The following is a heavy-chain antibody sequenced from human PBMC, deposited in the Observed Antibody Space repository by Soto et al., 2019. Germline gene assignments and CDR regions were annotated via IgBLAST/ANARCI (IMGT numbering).Heavy chain of an antibody. D-gene: IGHD3-9*01. V-gene: IGHV3-30-3*01. CDR1: GFTFTKFA. J-gene: IGHJ4*02. CDR2: ISYDGSEK. CDR3: ARDRDEILTGYHDY. Sequence: QVDLVESGGGVVQPGKSLRLSCTASGFTFTKFAMHWVRRATGKGLEWVALISYDGSEKYYADSVKGRFSISRDNSRNTLYLQMNSLRGEDTAVYYCARDRDEILTGYHDYWGQGTEVTVST.